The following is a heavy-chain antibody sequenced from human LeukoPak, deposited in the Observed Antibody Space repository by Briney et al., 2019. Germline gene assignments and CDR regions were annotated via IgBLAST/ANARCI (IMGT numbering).Heavy chain of an antibody. V-gene: IGHV4-38-2*01. CDR2: IYHSGST. CDR3: ASAVVVIRFDY. Sequence: PSETLSLTCAVSGYSISSGYYLGWIRQPPGKGLEWIGSIYHSGSTYYNPSLKSRVTISVDTSKNQFSLKLSSVTAADTAVYYCASAVVVIRFDYWGQGTLVTVSS. J-gene: IGHJ4*02. D-gene: IGHD3-22*01. CDR1: GYSISSGYY.